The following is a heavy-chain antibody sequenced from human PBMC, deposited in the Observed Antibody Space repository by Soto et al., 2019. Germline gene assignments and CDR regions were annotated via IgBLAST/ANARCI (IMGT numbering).Heavy chain of an antibody. Sequence: PGESLSLTCTAFGASVSSGTYYWSWIRQAPGKGLEWVVHIYYTGSTNYNPSLNNRVTISVDTSKNHFSLQLTSVTAADTAVYYCARGAGFSYASTWFDIWGQGTLVTVSS. D-gene: IGHD5-18*01. CDR1: GASVSSGTYY. CDR3: ARGAGFSYASTWFDI. J-gene: IGHJ5*02. CDR2: IYYTGST. V-gene: IGHV4-61*03.